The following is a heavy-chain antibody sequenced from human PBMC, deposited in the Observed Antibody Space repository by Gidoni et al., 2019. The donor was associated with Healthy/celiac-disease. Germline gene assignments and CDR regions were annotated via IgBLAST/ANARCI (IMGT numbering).Heavy chain of an antibody. CDR2: IYYSGST. V-gene: IGHV4-39*01. CDR1: GGPISSSSYY. D-gene: IGHD3-3*01. Sequence: QLPLQESGPGLVKPSETLSLTCTVSGGPISSSSYYWGWIRQPPGKGLEWIGMIYYSGSTYYNPALKSRVTISVDTSKNQFSLKLSSVTAADTAVYYCAESGYFGWFDPWGQGTLVTVSS. CDR3: AESGYFGWFDP. J-gene: IGHJ5*02.